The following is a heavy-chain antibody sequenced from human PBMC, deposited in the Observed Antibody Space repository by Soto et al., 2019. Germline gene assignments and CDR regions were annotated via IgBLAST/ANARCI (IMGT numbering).Heavy chain of an antibody. CDR3: ARRVVKSTLNWFDP. V-gene: IGHV1-69*01. Sequence: QVQLVQSGAEVKTPGSSVKVSCKASGGTFSSYAISWVRQAPGQGLELMGGIIPTFGTANYAQKFRGRVTITADESTSTAYLELSSLRSEDRAVYYCARRVVKSTLNWFDPWGQGTLVTVSS. CDR1: GGTFSSYA. D-gene: IGHD3-16*02. CDR2: IIPTFGTA. J-gene: IGHJ5*02.